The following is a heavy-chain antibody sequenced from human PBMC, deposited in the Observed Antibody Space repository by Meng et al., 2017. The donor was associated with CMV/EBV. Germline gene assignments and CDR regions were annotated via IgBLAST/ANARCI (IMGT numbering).Heavy chain of an antibody. V-gene: IGHV3-11*01. J-gene: IGHJ5*02. D-gene: IGHD4-23*01. Sequence: GESLKISCAASGFTFSDYDMSWIRQAPGKGLEWVSYISSSGSTRYYADSVKGRFTISRDNAKNSLYLQMNSLRAEDTAVYSCARGSKDAFGLRWNWFDPWGQGTLVTVSS. CDR1: GFTFSDYD. CDR2: ISSSGSTR. CDR3: ARGSKDAFGLRWNWFDP.